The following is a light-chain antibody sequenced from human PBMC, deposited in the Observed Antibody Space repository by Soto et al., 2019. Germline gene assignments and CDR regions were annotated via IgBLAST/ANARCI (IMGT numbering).Light chain of an antibody. V-gene: IGKV1-9*01. J-gene: IGKJ4*01. Sequence: DIQLTQSPSFLSASIGDRVTIXXRASQGISSYLAWYQQNPGKAPKIXIYAASTLQSGVPSRFSGSGAGTDFTLTISSLQPEDVATYYCQSLNSVPRTFGGGTKVDIK. CDR1: QGISSY. CDR3: QSLNSVPRT. CDR2: AAS.